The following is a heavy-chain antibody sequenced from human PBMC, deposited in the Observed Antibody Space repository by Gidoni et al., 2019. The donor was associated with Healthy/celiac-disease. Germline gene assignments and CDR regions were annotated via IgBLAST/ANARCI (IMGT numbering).Heavy chain of an antibody. CDR1: GFTFSSYA. CDR3: AKDQGEYSGYDWYFDY. Sequence: EVQLLESGGGLVQPGGSLSLSCAASGFTFSSYAMSWVRQAPGKGLEWVSAISGSGGSTYYADSVKGRFTISRDNSKNTLYLQMNSLRAEDTAVYYCAKDQGEYSGYDWYFDYWGQGTLVTVSS. V-gene: IGHV3-23*01. CDR2: ISGSGGST. J-gene: IGHJ4*02. D-gene: IGHD5-12*01.